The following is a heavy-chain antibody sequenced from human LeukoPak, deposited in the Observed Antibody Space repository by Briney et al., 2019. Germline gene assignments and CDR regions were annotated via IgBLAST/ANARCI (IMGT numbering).Heavy chain of an antibody. V-gene: IGHV3-15*01. J-gene: IGHJ4*02. CDR1: AFTFSGAW. D-gene: IGHD2-2*01. CDR2: IKSKIDGGTA. Sequence: PGGSLRLSCAASAFTFSGAWMSWVRQAPGKGLEWVGRIKSKIDGGTADYAAPVKGRFAISRDDSKNTLYLQMNSLKTEDTAVYYCTTKDYCSSTSCYVGVDYWGQGTLVTVSS. CDR3: TTKDYCSSTSCYVGVDY.